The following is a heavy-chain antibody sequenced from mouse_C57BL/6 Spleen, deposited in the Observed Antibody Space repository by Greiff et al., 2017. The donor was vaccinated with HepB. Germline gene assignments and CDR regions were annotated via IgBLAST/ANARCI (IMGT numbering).Heavy chain of an antibody. CDR3: ASGRLFAY. CDR1: GYTFTSYW. CDR2: IDPSDSYT. V-gene: IGHV1-69*01. J-gene: IGHJ3*01. Sequence: VQLQQPGAELVMPGASVKLSCKASGYTFTSYWMHWVKQRPGQGLEWIGEIDPSDSYTNYNQKFKGKSTLTVDKSSSTAYMQLSSLTSEDSAVYYCASGRLFAYWGQGTLVTVSA.